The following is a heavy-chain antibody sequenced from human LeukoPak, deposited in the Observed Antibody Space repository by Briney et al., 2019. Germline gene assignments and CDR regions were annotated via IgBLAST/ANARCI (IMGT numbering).Heavy chain of an antibody. J-gene: IGHJ4*02. Sequence: SKTLSLTCAVYGGSFSGYYWSWIRQPPGKGLEWIGEINHSGSTNYNPSLKSRVTISVDTSKNQFSLKLSSVTAADTAVYYCARLRGSYYGDYFDYWGQGTLVTVSS. CDR2: INHSGST. D-gene: IGHD3-10*01. CDR1: GGSFSGYY. CDR3: ARLRGSYYGDYFDY. V-gene: IGHV4-34*01.